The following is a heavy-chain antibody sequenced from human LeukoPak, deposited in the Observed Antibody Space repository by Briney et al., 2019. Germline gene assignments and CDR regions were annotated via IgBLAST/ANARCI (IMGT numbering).Heavy chain of an antibody. D-gene: IGHD3-10*01. CDR2: IKSDGSST. V-gene: IGHV3-74*01. Sequence: SGGSLRLSCAASAFTFSSYWMHWVRQAPGKGLVWVSRIKSDGSSTSYADSVKGRFTISRDNAKNTLYLQMSSLRAEDTAVYYCARGASSRYYVDYWGQGTLVTVSS. CDR3: ARGASSRYYVDY. CDR1: AFTFSSYW. J-gene: IGHJ4*02.